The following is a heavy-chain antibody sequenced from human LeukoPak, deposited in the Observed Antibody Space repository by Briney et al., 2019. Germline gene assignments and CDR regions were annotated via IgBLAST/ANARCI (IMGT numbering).Heavy chain of an antibody. J-gene: IGHJ4*02. CDR2: IYSGGNT. D-gene: IGHD5-18*01. CDR3: ARDPGYSYAQGFFDY. V-gene: IGHV3-53*01. Sequence: GGSLRLSCAASGFTISSNYMSWVRQAPGKGLEWISIIYSGGNTYYADSVKGRFTISRDNSMNTLYLQMNSLRAEDTAVYYCARDPGYSYAQGFFDYWGQGTLVTVSS. CDR1: GFTISSNY.